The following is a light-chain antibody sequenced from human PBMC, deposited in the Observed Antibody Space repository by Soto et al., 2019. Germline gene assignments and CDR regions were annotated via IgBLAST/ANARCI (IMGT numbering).Light chain of an antibody. J-gene: IGKJ2*01. V-gene: IGKV3-20*01. Sequence: VLTQSPGTLSLSPGERATFSCRASQSISSSYLAWYQHKPGQAPRLLIYGASSRATGIPHRFSGSGSGTDFTLTISRLEPEDCGMYYCQQYGCSPPYTFGQGTMLESK. CDR2: GAS. CDR3: QQYGCSPPYT. CDR1: QSISSSY.